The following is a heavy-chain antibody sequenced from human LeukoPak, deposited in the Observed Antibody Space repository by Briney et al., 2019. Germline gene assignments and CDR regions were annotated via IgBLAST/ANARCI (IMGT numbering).Heavy chain of an antibody. Sequence: GGSLRLSCAASGFTFISYEMNWVRQAPGKGLEWVSYISISGSTIYYADSVKGRFTISRDNAKNSLYLQMNSLRAEDTAVYYCARASVGFDYWGQGTLVTVSS. CDR1: GFTFISYE. CDR2: ISISGSTI. CDR3: ARASVGFDY. J-gene: IGHJ4*02. D-gene: IGHD1-26*01. V-gene: IGHV3-48*03.